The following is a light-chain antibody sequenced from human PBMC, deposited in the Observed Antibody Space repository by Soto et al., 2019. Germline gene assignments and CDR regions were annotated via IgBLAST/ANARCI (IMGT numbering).Light chain of an antibody. V-gene: IGKV1-39*01. J-gene: IGKJ1*01. CDR2: AAS. CDR1: QNIGSF. Sequence: DIQMTQSPSSLSASVGDRVTITCRASQNIGSFLSWYQQKPGRAPKRLIYAASNLQTGVPSRFSGSGFATSFTLTISSLQPEDFATYYSQQCYSAWTFGQGTKVDI. CDR3: QQCYSAWT.